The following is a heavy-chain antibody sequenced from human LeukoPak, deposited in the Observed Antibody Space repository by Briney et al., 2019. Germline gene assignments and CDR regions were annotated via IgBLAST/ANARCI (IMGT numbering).Heavy chain of an antibody. V-gene: IGHV1-69*13. Sequence: SVKVSCKASGGTFSSYAISWVRQAPGQGLEWMGGIIPIFGTANYAQKFQGRVTITADESTSTAYTELSSLRSEDTAVYYCARRGPYCSSTSCYQLDYWGQGTLVTVSS. CDR3: ARRGPYCSSTSCYQLDY. CDR1: GGTFSSYA. D-gene: IGHD2-2*01. J-gene: IGHJ4*02. CDR2: IIPIFGTA.